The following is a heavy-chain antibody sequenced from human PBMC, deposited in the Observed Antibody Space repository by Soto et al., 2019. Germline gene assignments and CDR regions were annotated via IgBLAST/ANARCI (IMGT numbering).Heavy chain of an antibody. CDR3: ARIEIVVVPAAMPGWFDP. Sequence: QVQLQESGPGLVKPSQTLSLTCTVSGGSISSGDYYWSWIRQPPGKGLEWIGYIYYSGSTYYNPCPKSRVTISVDTSKNQCSLKLSSVTAADTAVYYCARIEIVVVPAAMPGWFDPWGQGTLSPSPQ. CDR1: GGSISSGDYY. D-gene: IGHD2-2*01. V-gene: IGHV4-30-4*01. J-gene: IGHJ5*02. CDR2: IYYSGST.